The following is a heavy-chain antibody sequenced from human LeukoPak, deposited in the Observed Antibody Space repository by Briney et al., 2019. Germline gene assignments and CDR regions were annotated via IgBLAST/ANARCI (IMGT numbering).Heavy chain of an antibody. V-gene: IGHV4-59*11. Sequence: SETLSLTCAVTDDSFSSHYWTWIRQPPGKGLEWIGYISYIGSTNYNPSLKSRVTISIDTSRNQFSLRLSSVTAADTAVYYCARDLVTVTKGFDIWGQGTMVSVSS. CDR2: ISYIGST. CDR1: DDSFSSHY. CDR3: ARDLVTVTKGFDI. D-gene: IGHD4-17*01. J-gene: IGHJ3*02.